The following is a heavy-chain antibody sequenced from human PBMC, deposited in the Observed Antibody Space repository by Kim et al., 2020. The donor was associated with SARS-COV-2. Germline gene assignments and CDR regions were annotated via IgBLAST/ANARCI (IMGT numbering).Heavy chain of an antibody. Sequence: ASVKVSCKASGYTFTSYDINWVRQATGQGLEWMGWMNPNSGNTGYAQKFQGRVTMTRNTSISTAYMELSSLRSEDTAVYYCARGQYGFGDTNWFDPWGQGTLVTVSS. V-gene: IGHV1-8*01. CDR2: MNPNSGNT. D-gene: IGHD3-10*01. J-gene: IGHJ5*02. CDR3: ARGQYGFGDTNWFDP. CDR1: GYTFTSYD.